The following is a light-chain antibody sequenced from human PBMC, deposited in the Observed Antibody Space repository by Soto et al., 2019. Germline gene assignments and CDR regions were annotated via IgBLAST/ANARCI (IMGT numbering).Light chain of an antibody. CDR1: QSVSSTY. CDR2: DAS. V-gene: IGKV3D-20*01. Sequence: EIVLTQSPATLSLSPGERATLSCGASQSVSSTYLAWYQQKPGLAPRLLNYDASSGATGIPDRFSGSGSEKDFTLAINRLKPEDFAVYYCQQYGSSPFTCGQGTKLEIK. CDR3: QQYGSSPFT. J-gene: IGKJ2*01.